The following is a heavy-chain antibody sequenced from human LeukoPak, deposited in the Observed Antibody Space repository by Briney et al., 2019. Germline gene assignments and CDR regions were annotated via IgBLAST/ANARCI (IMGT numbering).Heavy chain of an antibody. CDR2: IRQDGSEE. J-gene: IGHJ4*02. Sequence: PGGSLRLSCAASGFSFSSYYMTWVRQAPGKGLEWVANIRQDGSEENYADSAKGRFTISRDNAKNSLYLQINSLRAEDTAVYYCARDSYWYPVDYWGQGTLVTVSS. CDR3: ARDSYWYPVDY. V-gene: IGHV3-7*01. D-gene: IGHD1-26*01. CDR1: GFSFSSYY.